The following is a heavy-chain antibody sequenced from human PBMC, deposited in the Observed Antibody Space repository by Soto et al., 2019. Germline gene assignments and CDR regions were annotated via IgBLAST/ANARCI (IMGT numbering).Heavy chain of an antibody. Sequence: QVQLVESGGGVVQPGRSLRLSCAASGFTFSSYGMHWVRQAPGKGLEWVAVISYDGSNKYYADSVKGRFTISRDNSKNTLYLQMNSLRAEDTAVYYCAKDGDYGDYGTFDYWGQGTLVTVSS. J-gene: IGHJ4*02. CDR2: ISYDGSNK. CDR3: AKDGDYGDYGTFDY. D-gene: IGHD4-17*01. V-gene: IGHV3-30*18. CDR1: GFTFSSYG.